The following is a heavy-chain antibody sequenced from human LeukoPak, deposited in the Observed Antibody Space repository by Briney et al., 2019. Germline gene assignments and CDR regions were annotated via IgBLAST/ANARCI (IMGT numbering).Heavy chain of an antibody. CDR1: GGSISTTTSF. J-gene: IGHJ4*02. D-gene: IGHD3/OR15-3a*01. Sequence: SSETLSLTCAVSGGSISTTTSFWGWFRQPPGKGLEWIGRIYYSGSTFYNPSLKSRVTISVDTSRNQFSLRLSSVTAADTAVYYCARHGPTDYFDDWGQGTLVTVSS. CDR3: ARHGPTDYFDD. CDR2: IYYSGST. V-gene: IGHV4-39*01.